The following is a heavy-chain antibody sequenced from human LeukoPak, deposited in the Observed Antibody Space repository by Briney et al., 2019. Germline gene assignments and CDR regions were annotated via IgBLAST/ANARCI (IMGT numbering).Heavy chain of an antibody. CDR3: ASFCSGGSCYSGGDAFDI. V-gene: IGHV4-59*01. CDR1: GGSISSYY. D-gene: IGHD2-15*01. Sequence: SETLSLTCTVSGGSISSYYWSWIRQPPGKGLEWIGYIYYSGSTNYNPSLKSRVTISVDTSKNQFSLKLSSVTAADTAVYCCASFCSGGSCYSGGDAFDIWGQGTMVTVSS. CDR2: IYYSGST. J-gene: IGHJ3*02.